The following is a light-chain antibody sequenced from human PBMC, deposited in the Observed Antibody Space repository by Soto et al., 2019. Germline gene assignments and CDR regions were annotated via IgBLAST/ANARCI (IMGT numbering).Light chain of an antibody. J-gene: IGKJ1*01. Sequence: IQMTQSPSTLSASIGARGTITCRASQSINNRLAWYQQMPGKAPNLLIYDASSLESGVPSRFRGSGSGTEFTLTISSLQPDDFATYYGQHYNSYSEAFGQGTKVDIK. CDR1: QSINNR. V-gene: IGKV1-5*01. CDR3: QHYNSYSEA. CDR2: DAS.